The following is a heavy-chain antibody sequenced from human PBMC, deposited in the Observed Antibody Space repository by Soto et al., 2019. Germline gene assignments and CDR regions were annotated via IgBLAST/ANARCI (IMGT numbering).Heavy chain of an antibody. Sequence: SETLSLTCTVSGGSISSSSYYWGWIRQPPGKGLEWIGSIYYSGSTYYNPSLKSRVTISVDTSKNRFSLKLSSVTAADTAVYYFLYGAPTFQHWGQGTLVTVSS. J-gene: IGHJ1*01. D-gene: IGHD4-17*01. CDR1: GGSISSSSYY. V-gene: IGHV4-39*01. CDR2: IYYSGST. CDR3: LYGAPTFQH.